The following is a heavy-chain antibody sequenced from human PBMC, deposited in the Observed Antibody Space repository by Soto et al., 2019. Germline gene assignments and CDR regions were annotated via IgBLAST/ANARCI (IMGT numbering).Heavy chain of an antibody. Sequence: PSETLSLTCTVSGGSISSYYWIWIRQPPGKGLEWIGYISYSGSTNYNPSLKSRPTISVDTSKNQFSLQLKSVTPEDTAVYYCARGSYYSGWVWGQGTLVTVSS. J-gene: IGHJ4*02. CDR1: GGSISSYY. D-gene: IGHD6-19*01. CDR3: ARGSYYSGWV. V-gene: IGHV4-59*12. CDR2: ISYSGST.